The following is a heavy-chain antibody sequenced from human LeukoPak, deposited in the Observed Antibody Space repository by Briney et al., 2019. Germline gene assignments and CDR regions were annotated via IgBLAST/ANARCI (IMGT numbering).Heavy chain of an antibody. CDR2: IIPIFGTA. CDR3: ARDRPAYDILTGYYIKDAFDI. CDR1: GGTFSSYA. J-gene: IGHJ3*02. Sequence: SVKVSCKASGGTFSSYAISWVRQSPGQGLEGMGGIIPIFGTANYAQKFQGRVTITTDESTSTAYMELSSLRSEDTAVYYCARDRPAYDILTGYYIKDAFDIWGQGTMVTVSS. V-gene: IGHV1-69*05. D-gene: IGHD3-9*01.